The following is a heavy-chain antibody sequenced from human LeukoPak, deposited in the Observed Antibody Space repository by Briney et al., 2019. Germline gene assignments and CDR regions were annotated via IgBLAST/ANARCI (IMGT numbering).Heavy chain of an antibody. CDR2: ISAYNGNT. CDR3: ARDDYYDSSGYYFCDY. CDR1: DYTFTSYG. Sequence: GASVKVSCKASDYTFTSYGISWVRQAPGQGLEWMGWISAYNGNTNYAQKLQGRVTMTTDTSTSTAYMELRSLRSDDTAVYYCARDDYYDSSGYYFCDYWGQGTLVTVSS. D-gene: IGHD3-22*01. J-gene: IGHJ4*02. V-gene: IGHV1-18*01.